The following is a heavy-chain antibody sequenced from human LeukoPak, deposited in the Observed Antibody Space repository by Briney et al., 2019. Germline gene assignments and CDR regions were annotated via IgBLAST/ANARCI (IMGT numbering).Heavy chain of an antibody. Sequence: SETLSLTCSVSGGSLSSYYWSWIRQPPGRGLEWIGYIYYSGSTNYNPSLKSRVTISIDTSKNQFSLKLISVTAADTAVYYCARVGGITGTTFFDYWGQGTLVTVSS. CDR2: IYYSGST. CDR3: ARVGGITGTTFFDY. D-gene: IGHD1-20*01. V-gene: IGHV4-59*01. J-gene: IGHJ4*02. CDR1: GGSLSSYY.